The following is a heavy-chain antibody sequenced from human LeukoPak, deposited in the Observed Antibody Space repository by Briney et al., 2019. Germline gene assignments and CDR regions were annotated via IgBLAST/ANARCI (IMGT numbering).Heavy chain of an antibody. CDR2: ISSSSSYI. J-gene: IGHJ3*02. CDR1: GFTFSSYS. V-gene: IGHV3-21*04. Sequence: GGSPRLSCAASGFTFSSYSMNWVRQAPGKGLEWVSSISSSSSYIYYADSVKGRFTISRDNAKNSVFLQMNDLRAGDTALYYCASRRSGWPNDAFDIWGQGTMVIVTS. D-gene: IGHD6-19*01. CDR3: ASRRSGWPNDAFDI.